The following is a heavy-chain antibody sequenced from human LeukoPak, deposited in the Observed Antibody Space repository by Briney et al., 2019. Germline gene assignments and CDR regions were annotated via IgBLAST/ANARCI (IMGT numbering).Heavy chain of an antibody. J-gene: IGHJ4*02. Sequence: GSLRLSCAASGFPFNSYSMNWVRQAPGKGLEWVSSISSSSSYIYYADSVKGRFTISRDNAKNSLYLQMNSLRAEDTAVYYCARDQSGSYYAGFIDYWGQGTLVTVSS. CDR2: ISSSSSYI. D-gene: IGHD3-10*01. CDR3: ARDQSGSYYAGFIDY. V-gene: IGHV3-21*01. CDR1: GFPFNSYS.